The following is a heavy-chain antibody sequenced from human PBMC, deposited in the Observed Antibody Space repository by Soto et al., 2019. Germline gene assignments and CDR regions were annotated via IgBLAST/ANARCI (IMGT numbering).Heavy chain of an antibody. CDR3: ARVKLIAARIFDY. V-gene: IGHV4-4*02. CDR2: IYHSGST. D-gene: IGHD6-6*01. J-gene: IGHJ4*02. Sequence: QVQLQESGPGLVKPSGTLSLTCAVSGGSISSSNWWSWVRQPPGKGLEWIGEIYHSGSTNYNPSPRSRVTISVDRSKNQFFQKLSYVTAADTAVYYCARVKLIAARIFDYWGQGTLVTVSS. CDR1: GGSISSSNW.